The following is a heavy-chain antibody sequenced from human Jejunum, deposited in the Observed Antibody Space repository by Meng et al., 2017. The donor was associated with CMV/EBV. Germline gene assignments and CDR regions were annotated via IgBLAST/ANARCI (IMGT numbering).Heavy chain of an antibody. J-gene: IGHJ4*02. Sequence: SCAMSGFNFKSYEMNGVRQAPGKELEWVAYITGPGNTIYYADSVRGRFTISRDNAKNSLFLQMSGLRAEDTAVYYCARLQWAAFDYWGQGALVTVSS. CDR2: ITGPGNTI. CDR3: ARLQWAAFDY. D-gene: IGHD4-11*01. V-gene: IGHV3-48*03. CDR1: GFNFKSYE.